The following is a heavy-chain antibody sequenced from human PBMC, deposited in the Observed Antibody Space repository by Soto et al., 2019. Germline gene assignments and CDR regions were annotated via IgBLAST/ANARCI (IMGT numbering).Heavy chain of an antibody. CDR1: GGSISSYY. D-gene: IGHD1-26*01. Sequence: SETLSLTCTVSGGSISSYYWSWIRQPPGKGLEWIGYIYYSGSTNYNPSLKSRVTISVDTSKNKFSLKLSSVTAADTAVYYCARGGAAYYFDYWGQGTLVTVSS. V-gene: IGHV4-59*01. J-gene: IGHJ4*02. CDR2: IYYSGST. CDR3: ARGGAAYYFDY.